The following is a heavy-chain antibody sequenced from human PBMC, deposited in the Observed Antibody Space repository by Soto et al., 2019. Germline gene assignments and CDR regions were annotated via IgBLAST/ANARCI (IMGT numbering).Heavy chain of an antibody. Sequence: ASVKVSCKTSGYTFTRYTMNWVRQAPGQRLEWMGWINPDNGNTKSSQKFQDRVIITRDTSASTAYMDLSSLRSEDTAVYYCARGIATGQLDPWGQGTLVTVSS. J-gene: IGHJ5*02. D-gene: IGHD2-15*01. CDR3: ARGIATGQLDP. CDR1: GYTFTRYT. V-gene: IGHV1-3*01. CDR2: INPDNGNT.